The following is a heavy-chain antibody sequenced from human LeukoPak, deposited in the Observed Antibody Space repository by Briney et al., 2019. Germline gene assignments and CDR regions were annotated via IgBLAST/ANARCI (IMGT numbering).Heavy chain of an antibody. Sequence: SETLSLTCAVSNSSISSGYFWGWIRQSPGKGLEWIRSIYDIGKTYYNPSLRSRLIISVDTSKNQLSLSLNSLTAADSALYYCARGAGAFGSSSYHFDYWGQGFLVTVSS. CDR2: IYDIGKT. CDR1: NSSISSGYF. V-gene: IGHV4-38-2*01. CDR3: ARGAGAFGSSSYHFDY. J-gene: IGHJ4*02. D-gene: IGHD6-6*01.